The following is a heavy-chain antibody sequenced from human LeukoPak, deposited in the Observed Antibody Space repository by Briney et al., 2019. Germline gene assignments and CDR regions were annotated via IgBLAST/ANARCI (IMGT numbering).Heavy chain of an antibody. D-gene: IGHD3-10*02. V-gene: IGHV3-23*01. J-gene: IGHJ3*02. CDR1: GFTFSSYA. Sequence: PGGSLRLSCAASGFTFSSYAMSWVRQAPGKGLEWVSAISGSGGSTYYADSVKGRFTISRDNSKNTLYLQMNSLRAEDTAVYYCAKDWPPSYYDVDHDAFDIWGQGTMVTVSS. CDR3: AKDWPPSYYDVDHDAFDI. CDR2: ISGSGGST.